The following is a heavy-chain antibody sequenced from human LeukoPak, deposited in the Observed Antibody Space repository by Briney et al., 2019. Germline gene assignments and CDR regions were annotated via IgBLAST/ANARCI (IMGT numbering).Heavy chain of an antibody. V-gene: IGHV4-59*01. CDR3: ARNREYSSWWWFDP. CDR1: GGSISSYY. CDR2: IYYSGST. J-gene: IGHJ5*02. Sequence: SETLSLTCTVSGGSISSYYWSWIRQPPGRGLEWIGYIYYSGSTNYNPSLKSRVTISVDTPKNQFSLKLTSVTAADTAVYYCARNREYSSWWWFDPWGQGTLVTVSS. D-gene: IGHD6-13*01.